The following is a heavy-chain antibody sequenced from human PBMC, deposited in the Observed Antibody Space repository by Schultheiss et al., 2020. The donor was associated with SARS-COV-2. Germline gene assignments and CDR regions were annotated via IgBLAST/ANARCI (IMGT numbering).Heavy chain of an antibody. D-gene: IGHD3-22*01. CDR2: IWYDGSNK. Sequence: GGSLRLSCAASGFTFSSYGMHWVRQAPGKGLEWVAVIWYDGSNKYYADSVKGRFTISRDNSKNTLYLQMNSLRAEYTAVYYCARDRDYYDSSGYSNWFDPWGQGTLVTAPQ. V-gene: IGHV3-33*01. J-gene: IGHJ5*02. CDR3: ARDRDYYDSSGYSNWFDP. CDR1: GFTFSSYG.